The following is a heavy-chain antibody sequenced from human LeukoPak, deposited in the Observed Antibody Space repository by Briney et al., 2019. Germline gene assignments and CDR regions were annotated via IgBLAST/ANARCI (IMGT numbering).Heavy chain of an antibody. Sequence: PSETLSLTCAVYGGSFSGYYWSWIRQPPGKGLEWIGEINHSGSTNYNPSLKSRVTISVDTSKNQFSLKLSSVTAADTAVYYCARLSIAAAGFDYWGQGTLVTVSS. CDR3: ARLSIAAAGFDY. CDR1: GGSFSGYY. D-gene: IGHD6-13*01. CDR2: INHSGST. V-gene: IGHV4-34*01. J-gene: IGHJ4*02.